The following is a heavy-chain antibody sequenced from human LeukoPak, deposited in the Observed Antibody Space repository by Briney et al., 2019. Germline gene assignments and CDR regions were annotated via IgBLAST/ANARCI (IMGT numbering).Heavy chain of an antibody. CDR2: INTDGSNT. V-gene: IGHV3-74*01. CDR3: VVWGEDRSGHRFDF. Sequence: PGGSLRLSCAASGFTFDYYWTHWVRQAPGKGLMWVSRINTDGSNTHYADSVKGRFTTSRDNAKNTLYLQMNGLRVEDTAVYYCVVWGEDRSGHRFDFWGQGTLVTVSS. J-gene: IGHJ4*02. D-gene: IGHD3-22*01. CDR1: GFTFDYYW.